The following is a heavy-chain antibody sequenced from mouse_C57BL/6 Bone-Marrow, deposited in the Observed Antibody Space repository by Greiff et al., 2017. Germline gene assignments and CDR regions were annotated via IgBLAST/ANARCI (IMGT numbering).Heavy chain of an antibody. CDR1: GFTFSDYY. J-gene: IGHJ4*01. V-gene: IGHV5-16*01. CDR2: INYDGSST. D-gene: IGHD2-3*01. Sequence: DVQLVESEGGLVQPGSSMKLSCTASGFTFSDYYMAWVRQVPEKGLEWVANINYDGSSTYYLDSLKSRFIISRDNAKNILYLQMSSLKSEDTATYYCAREEGYDGYSYAMDYWGQGPSVTVSS. CDR3: AREEGYDGYSYAMDY.